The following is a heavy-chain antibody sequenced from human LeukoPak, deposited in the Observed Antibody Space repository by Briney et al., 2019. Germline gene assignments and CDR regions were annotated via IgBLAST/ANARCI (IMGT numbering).Heavy chain of an antibody. CDR2: ISAYNGNT. J-gene: IGHJ4*02. CDR3: ARVRADDYGGNWGY. D-gene: IGHD4-23*01. V-gene: IGHV1-18*01. CDR1: GYTFTSYG. Sequence: GASVKVSCKASGYTFTSYGISWVRQAPGQGLEWMGWISAYNGNTNYAQKLQGRVTMTTDTSTSTAYVELRSLRSDDTAVYYCARVRADDYGGNWGYWGQGTLVTVSS.